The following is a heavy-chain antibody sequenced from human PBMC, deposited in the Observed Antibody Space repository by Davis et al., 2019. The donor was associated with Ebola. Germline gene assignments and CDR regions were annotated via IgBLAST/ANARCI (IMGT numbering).Heavy chain of an antibody. D-gene: IGHD3-22*01. CDR2: INSGNGNT. CDR1: GYTFTSYA. CDR3: ARDRLEISSGLGY. Sequence: ASVKVSCKASGYTFTSYAMHWVRQAPGQRLEWMGWINSGNGNTEYSQKFQGRVTITRDTSATTAYMELSSLRSEDTAVYYCARDRLEISSGLGYWGQGTLVTVSS. V-gene: IGHV1-3*01. J-gene: IGHJ4*02.